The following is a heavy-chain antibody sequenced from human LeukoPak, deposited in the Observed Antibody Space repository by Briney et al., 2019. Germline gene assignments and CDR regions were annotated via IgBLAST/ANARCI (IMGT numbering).Heavy chain of an antibody. Sequence: SVKVSCKASGGTFSNYAINWVRQAPGQGLEWMGGIIPEFGTENYAQKFQGRVTITADESTSTAYMELSRLRSEDTAVYYCARGVIVVPTAVLTLWGQGTLVTVSS. CDR2: IIPEFGTE. V-gene: IGHV1-69*01. J-gene: IGHJ4*02. D-gene: IGHD2-2*01. CDR1: GGTFSNYA. CDR3: ARGVIVVPTAVLTL.